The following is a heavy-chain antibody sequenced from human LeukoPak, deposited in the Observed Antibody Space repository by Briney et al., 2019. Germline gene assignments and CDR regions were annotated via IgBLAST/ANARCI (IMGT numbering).Heavy chain of an antibody. CDR1: GGSFSGYY. J-gene: IGHJ4*02. CDR3: ARGRRYYYDSSGYYPHDY. Sequence: NASETLSLTCAVYGGSFSGYYWSWIRQPPGKGLEWIGEINHSGSTNYNPSLKSRVTISVDTSKNQFSLKLSSVTAADTAVYYCARGRRYYYDSSGYYPHDYWGQGTLVTVSS. CDR2: INHSGST. D-gene: IGHD3-22*01. V-gene: IGHV4-34*01.